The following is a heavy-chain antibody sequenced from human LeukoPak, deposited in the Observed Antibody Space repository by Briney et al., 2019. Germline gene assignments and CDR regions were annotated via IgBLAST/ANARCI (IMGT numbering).Heavy chain of an antibody. CDR3: AIVTGTNYYYYGMDV. V-gene: IGHV1-18*01. CDR2: MNPNNGNT. J-gene: IGHJ6*02. D-gene: IGHD1-14*01. Sequence: ASVKVSCKASGYTFTSYDINWVRQATGQGLEWMGWMNPNNGNTDYAQKLQGRVTMTTDTSTSTAYMELRSLRSDDTAVYYCAIVTGTNYYYYGMDVWGQGTTVTVSS. CDR1: GYTFTSYD.